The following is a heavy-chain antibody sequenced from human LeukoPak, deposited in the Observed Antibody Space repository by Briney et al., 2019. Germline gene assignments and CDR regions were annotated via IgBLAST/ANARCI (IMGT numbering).Heavy chain of an antibody. CDR1: GFTFSDYY. V-gene: IGHV3-11*05. CDR3: ARDTEHLYFVFDH. J-gene: IGHJ4*02. CDR2: ISSSSSYT. D-gene: IGHD3-9*01. Sequence: KPGGSLRLSCAASGFTFSDYYMSWIRQAPGKGLEWVSYISSSSSYTNYADSVKGRFTISRDNAKNSLYLQMNSLRAEDTAVYYCARDTEHLYFVFDHWGQGTLVTVSS.